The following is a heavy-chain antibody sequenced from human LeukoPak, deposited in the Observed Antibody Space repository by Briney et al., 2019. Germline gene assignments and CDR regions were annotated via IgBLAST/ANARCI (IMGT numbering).Heavy chain of an antibody. V-gene: IGHV3-21*01. Sequence: PGRSLRLSCAASGFTFSSYTMHWVRQIPGERPEWVSSISGDTTYIYYADSIKGRFTISRDNTNTSLFLQMNSLRAEDTATYFCARRGTDASFSFFDVWGQGTMVTVSS. J-gene: IGHJ3*01. CDR3: ARRGTDASFSFFDV. CDR2: ISGDTTYI. D-gene: IGHD1-1*01. CDR1: GFTFSSYT.